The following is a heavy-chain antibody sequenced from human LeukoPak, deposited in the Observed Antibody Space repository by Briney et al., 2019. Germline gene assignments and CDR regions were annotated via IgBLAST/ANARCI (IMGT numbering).Heavy chain of an antibody. J-gene: IGHJ3*02. D-gene: IGHD5-12*01. CDR1: GVTVSFNY. Sequence: AGSLRLSCAASGVTVSFNYMSWVRQAPGKGLEWVSVIYSGDSTNYDASVKSRFTISSDNTENRLDLQVNSLRAEASAVYYCATVSGSDSDAFDIWGQGTMVTVSS. V-gene: IGHV3-53*01. CDR2: IYSGDST. CDR3: ATVSGSDSDAFDI.